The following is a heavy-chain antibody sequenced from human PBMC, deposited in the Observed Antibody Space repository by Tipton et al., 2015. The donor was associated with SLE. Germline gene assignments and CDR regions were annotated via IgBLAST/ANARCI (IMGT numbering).Heavy chain of an antibody. D-gene: IGHD2-15*01. CDR3: ASYCSGGRCYSDY. CDR2: INHSGST. J-gene: IGHJ4*02. Sequence: TLSLTCAVYGGSFSGYYWSWIRQPPGKGLEWIGEINHSGSTNYNPSLKSRVTISMDTSKNQFSLKLNSVTAADTAVYNCASYCSGGRCYSDYWGQGTLVTLSS. V-gene: IGHV4-34*01. CDR1: GGSFSGYY.